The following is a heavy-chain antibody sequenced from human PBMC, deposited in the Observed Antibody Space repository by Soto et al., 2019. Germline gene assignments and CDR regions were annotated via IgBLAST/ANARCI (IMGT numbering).Heavy chain of an antibody. J-gene: IGHJ4*02. D-gene: IGHD5-18*01. CDR2: INPNSGGT. Sequence: ASVKVSCKASGYTFTGYYMHWVRQAPGQGLEWMGWINPNSGGTNYAQKFRGWVTMTRDTSISTAYMELSRLRSDDTAVYYCAREGKGYRHLDYWGQGTLVTVSS. CDR1: GYTFTGYY. V-gene: IGHV1-2*04. CDR3: AREGKGYRHLDY.